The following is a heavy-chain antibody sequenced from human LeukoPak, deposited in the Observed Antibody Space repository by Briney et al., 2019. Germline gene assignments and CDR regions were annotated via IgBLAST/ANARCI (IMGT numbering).Heavy chain of an antibody. D-gene: IGHD4-17*01. CDR2: ISGSGGNT. Sequence: PGGSLRVSCAASGFTFSSYAMYWVRQAPGKGLEWVSAISGSGGNTYYADSVKGRFTISRDNSKNTLYLQMNSLTAEDTAVYYCANPPTVTTLDYWGQGTLVTVSS. CDR1: GFTFSSYA. CDR3: ANPPTVTTLDY. J-gene: IGHJ4*02. V-gene: IGHV3-23*01.